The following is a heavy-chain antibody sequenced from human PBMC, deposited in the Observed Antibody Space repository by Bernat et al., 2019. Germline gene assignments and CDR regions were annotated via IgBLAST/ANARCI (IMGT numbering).Heavy chain of an antibody. D-gene: IGHD3-10*01. J-gene: IGHJ6*03. CDR3: AKDGQLTPYFYYYMDV. CDR2: INSDGTVT. CDR1: GFTFSSYW. V-gene: IGHV3-74*01. Sequence: EVQLVESGGGLVQPGGSLRLSCASSGFTFSSYWMHWVRQTPGKGLVWVSRINSDGTVTTYADSVKGRFTISRDNAKNTLYLQMNSLRAEDTAVYYCAKDGQLTPYFYYYMDVWGRGTMVTVSS.